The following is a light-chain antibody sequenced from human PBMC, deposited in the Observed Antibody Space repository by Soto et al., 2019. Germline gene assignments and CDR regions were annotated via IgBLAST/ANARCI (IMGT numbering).Light chain of an antibody. CDR1: QSVSSSF. J-gene: IGKJ1*01. V-gene: IGKV3-20*01. CDR2: GAS. Sequence: EIVLTQSPGTLSLSPGERATLACRASQSVSSSFLAWYQQKTGQAPRLLIYGASSRATGIPDRFSASGSGTDVTLTISSLEPEDFAVYYGQHYDSSPWTFGQGTKVEIK. CDR3: QHYDSSPWT.